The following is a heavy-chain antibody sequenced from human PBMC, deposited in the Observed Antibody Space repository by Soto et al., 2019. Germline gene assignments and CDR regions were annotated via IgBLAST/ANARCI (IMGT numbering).Heavy chain of an antibody. CDR1: GGSISSYY. J-gene: IGHJ4*02. CDR3: TKYRRTDAEGYSFDY. Sequence: SETLSLTCTVSGGSISSYYWSWIRQPAGKGLEWIGRIYTSGSTNYNPSLKSRVTMSVDSAKNQFSLQLSSVTAADTAVYFCTKYRRTDAEGYSFDYWGQGALVTVSS. D-gene: IGHD2-15*01. CDR2: IYTSGST. V-gene: IGHV4-4*07.